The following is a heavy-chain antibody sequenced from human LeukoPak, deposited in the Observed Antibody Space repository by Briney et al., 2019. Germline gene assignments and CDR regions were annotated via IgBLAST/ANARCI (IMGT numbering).Heavy chain of an antibody. CDR2: FDPEDGET. D-gene: IGHD1-26*01. CDR1: GYALTELS. Sequence: ASVKVSCKVSGYALTELSMHWVRQSPGKGLEWMGGFDPEDGETVYAQKFQGRVTMTEDTATDTAYMELSSLRSEDTAVYYCARALIVGATPFDYWGQGTLVTVSS. CDR3: ARALIVGATPFDY. J-gene: IGHJ4*02. V-gene: IGHV1-24*01.